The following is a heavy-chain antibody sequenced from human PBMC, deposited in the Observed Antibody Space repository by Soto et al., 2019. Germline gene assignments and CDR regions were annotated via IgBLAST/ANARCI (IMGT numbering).Heavy chain of an antibody. CDR2: IIPILGIA. Sequence: GASVKVSCKASGGTFSSYTISWVQQAPGQGLEWMGRIIPILGIANYAQKFQGRVTITADKSTSTAYMELSSLRSEDTAVYYCARETDIVVVVAASLDAFDIWGQGTMVTVSS. D-gene: IGHD2-15*01. CDR3: ARETDIVVVVAASLDAFDI. J-gene: IGHJ3*02. CDR1: GGTFSSYT. V-gene: IGHV1-69*04.